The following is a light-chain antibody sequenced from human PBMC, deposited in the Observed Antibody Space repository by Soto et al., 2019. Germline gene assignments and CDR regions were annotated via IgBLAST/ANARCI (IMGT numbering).Light chain of an antibody. CDR2: GAS. CDR3: QHCGTTPDWYRWS. J-gene: IGKJ1*01. V-gene: IGKV3-20*01. CDR1: QSISSGN. Sequence: IVLTQPPGTLSLSPGKSGTLSCRASQSISSGNLAWYQQKPGRPPRLLSYGASSRATGIPDRFSADGSGTDFTLPISRLEPADFAVYYCQHCGTTPDWYRWSFGQGTKVEV.